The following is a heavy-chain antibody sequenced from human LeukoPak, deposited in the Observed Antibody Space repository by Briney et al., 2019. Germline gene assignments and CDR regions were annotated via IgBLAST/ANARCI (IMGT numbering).Heavy chain of an antibody. CDR1: GFTFSWSW. Sequence: GGSLRLSCVASGFTFSWSWMSSVRQAPGKGLEWVANIKHDGSEKYYVDSVKGRFTISRDDAKNSVYLQMNSLRAEDTAIYYCARGPEGGAGDYWGQGTLVTVSS. V-gene: IGHV3-7*01. D-gene: IGHD1-26*01. J-gene: IGHJ4*02. CDR3: ARGPEGGAGDY. CDR2: IKHDGSEK.